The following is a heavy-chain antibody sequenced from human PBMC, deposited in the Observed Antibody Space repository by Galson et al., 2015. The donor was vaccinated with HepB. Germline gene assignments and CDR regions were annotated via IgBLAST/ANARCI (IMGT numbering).Heavy chain of an antibody. CDR1: GFTFSSYA. J-gene: IGHJ4*02. D-gene: IGHD6-13*01. CDR2: ISGSGGST. V-gene: IGHV3-23*01. Sequence: SLRLSCAASGFTFSSYAMSWARQAPGKGLEWVSAISGSGGSTYYADSVKGRFTISRDNSKNTLYLQMNSLRAEDTAVYYCTTDPYSSSWNFDYWGQGTLVTVSS. CDR3: TTDPYSSSWNFDY.